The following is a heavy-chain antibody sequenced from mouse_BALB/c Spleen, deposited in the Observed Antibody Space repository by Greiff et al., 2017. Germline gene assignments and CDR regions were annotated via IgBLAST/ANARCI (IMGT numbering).Heavy chain of an antibody. V-gene: IGHV1-4*01. Sequence: QVQLQQSGAELARPGASVKMSCKASGYTFPSYTMHWVKQRPGQGLEWIGYINPSSGYTNYNQKFKDKATLTADTSSSTAYMQLSHITTEDSAIYYCARWEITAMDYWGQGTPVTVSS. D-gene: IGHD2-4*01. CDR1: GYTFPSYT. CDR2: INPSSGYT. CDR3: ARWEITAMDY. J-gene: IGHJ4*01.